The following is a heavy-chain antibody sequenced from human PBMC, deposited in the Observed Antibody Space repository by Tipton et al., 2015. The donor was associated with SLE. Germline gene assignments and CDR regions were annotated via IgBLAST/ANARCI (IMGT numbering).Heavy chain of an antibody. D-gene: IGHD3-10*01. CDR1: GFTFRSYA. J-gene: IGHJ6*02. V-gene: IGHV3-23*01. Sequence: SLRLSCAASGFTFRSYAMTWVRQAPGKGLEWVSAISGSGGSTYYADSVKGRFTISRDHTKKSLYLQMNSLRAEDTAVYYCARGGSYISSYYYYGMDVWGQGTTVTVSS. CDR3: ARGGSYISSYYYYGMDV. CDR2: ISGSGGST.